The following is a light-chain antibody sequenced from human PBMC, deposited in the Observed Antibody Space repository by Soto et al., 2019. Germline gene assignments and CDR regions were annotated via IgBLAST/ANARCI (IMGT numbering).Light chain of an antibody. CDR1: NIGSKS. V-gene: IGLV3-21*04. Sequence: SYELTQPPSVSVAPGKTARITCGGNNIGSKSVHWYQQKPGQAPVLVVYYDSDRPSGIPERFSGSNSGNTATLTISRVEAGDEGDYYCQVWDSSSDHHVFGTGTKRPVL. J-gene: IGLJ1*01. CDR2: YDS. CDR3: QVWDSSSDHHV.